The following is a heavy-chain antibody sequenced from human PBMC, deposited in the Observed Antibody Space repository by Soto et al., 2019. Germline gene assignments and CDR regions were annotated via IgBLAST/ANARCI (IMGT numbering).Heavy chain of an antibody. CDR1: GGSFSGYY. CDR3: ARMNVGITMVRGVINPPQYYYGMDV. D-gene: IGHD3-10*01. J-gene: IGHJ6*02. V-gene: IGHV4-34*01. Sequence: SETLSLTCAVYGGSFSGYYWSWIRQPPGKGLEWIGEINHSGSTNYNPSLKSRDTISVDTSKNQFSLKLSSVTAADTAVYYCARMNVGITMVRGVINPPQYYYGMDVWGQGTTVTVS. CDR2: INHSGST.